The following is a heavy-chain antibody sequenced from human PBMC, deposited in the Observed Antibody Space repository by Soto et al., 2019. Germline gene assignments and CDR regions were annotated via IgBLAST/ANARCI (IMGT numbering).Heavy chain of an antibody. V-gene: IGHV3-23*01. CDR2: ISGSGVST. CDR1: GFSFSNYA. D-gene: IGHD6-19*01. J-gene: IGHJ4*02. CDR3: AKRGRGAVAFDY. Sequence: PGGSLRLSCAASGFSFSNYAMSWVRQAPGKGLEWVSSISGSGVSTYYADSVKGRFTFSRDNSKNTLYLQMNSLGAEDTAVYYCAKRGRGAVAFDYWGQGTLVTVSS.